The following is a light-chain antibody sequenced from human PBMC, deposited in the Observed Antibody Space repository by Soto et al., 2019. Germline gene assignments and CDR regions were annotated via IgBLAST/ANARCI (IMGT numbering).Light chain of an antibody. Sequence: EIVLTPSPATLAVSPVERATLSCRASQTVRRIYVAWYQHKPGQAPRLLVSGISRRAPGIPDRISGDGSGTDFTLTISSLEPEDFATYYCQQYNSQWTFGQGTKVDIK. CDR2: GIS. CDR1: QTVRRIY. V-gene: IGKV3-20*01. J-gene: IGKJ1*01. CDR3: QQYNSQWT.